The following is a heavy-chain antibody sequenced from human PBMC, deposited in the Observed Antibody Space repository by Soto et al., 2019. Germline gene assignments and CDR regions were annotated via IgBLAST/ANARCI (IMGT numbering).Heavy chain of an antibody. CDR3: ASRDRVVKGMAAPAEYFDY. J-gene: IGHJ4*02. CDR1: GGSFSGYD. CDR2: INHSGST. V-gene: IGHV4-34*01. Sequence: PSETLSLTGAVYGGSFSGYDCSWIRQPPWKGLEWIGEINHSGSTNYNPSLKSRVTISVDTSKNQFSLKLSSVTAADTAVYYCASRDRVVKGMAAPAEYFDYWGQGTPVTVSS. D-gene: IGHD2-21*01.